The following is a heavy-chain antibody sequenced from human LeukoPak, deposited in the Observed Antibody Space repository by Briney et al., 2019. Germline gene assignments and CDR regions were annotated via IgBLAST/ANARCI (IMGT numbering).Heavy chain of an antibody. Sequence: TGGSLRLSCAASGFTFSDYYMGWIRQAPGKGLEWVSAISGSGGSTYYADSVKGRFTISRDNSKNTLYLQMNSLRAEDTAVYYCAKGSGPIDYWGQGTLVTVSS. V-gene: IGHV3-23*01. CDR2: ISGSGGST. CDR1: GFTFSDYY. D-gene: IGHD2-15*01. J-gene: IGHJ4*02. CDR3: AKGSGPIDY.